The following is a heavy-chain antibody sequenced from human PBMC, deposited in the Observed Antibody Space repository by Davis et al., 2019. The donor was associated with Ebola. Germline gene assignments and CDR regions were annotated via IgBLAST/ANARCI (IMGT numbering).Heavy chain of an antibody. Sequence: PGGSLRLSCAASGFTFSSYWMSWVRQAPGKGLEWVANIKQDGSEKYCVDSVKGRFTISRDNAKNSLYLQMNSLRAEDTAVYYCARLSGYCSGGSFYSEDYFDYWGQGTLVTVSS. CDR3: ARLSGYCSGGSFYSEDYFDY. CDR2: IKQDGSEK. CDR1: GFTFSSYW. V-gene: IGHV3-7*03. D-gene: IGHD2-15*01. J-gene: IGHJ4*02.